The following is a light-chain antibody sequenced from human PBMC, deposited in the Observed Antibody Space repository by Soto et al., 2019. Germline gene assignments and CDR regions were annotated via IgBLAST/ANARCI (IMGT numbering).Light chain of an antibody. CDR2: DNT. CDR1: RSDIGAGYR. V-gene: IGLV1-40*01. J-gene: IGLJ2*01. Sequence: QSVLTQPPSVSGAPGQRVTISCTGSRSDIGAGYRVRWYQQVPGAAPKLLIYDNTNRPSGVSARFSASRSGTSASLAITGLQAEDEADYYCQSYDNSLGALVFGGGTKLTVL. CDR3: QSYDNSLGALV.